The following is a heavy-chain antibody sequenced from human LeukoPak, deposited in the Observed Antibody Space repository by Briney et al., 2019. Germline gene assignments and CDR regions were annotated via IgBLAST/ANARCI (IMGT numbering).Heavy chain of an antibody. CDR3: ARDKPPLYSSSWYYGMDV. CDR2: ISSSSSTI. D-gene: IGHD6-13*01. Sequence: GGSLRLSCAASGFTFSSYSMNWVRQAPGKGLEWVSYISSSSSTIYYADSVKGRFTISRDNAKNSLYLQMNSLRAEDTAVYYCARDKPPLYSSSWYYGMDVWGQGTTVTVSS. CDR1: GFTFSSYS. J-gene: IGHJ6*02. V-gene: IGHV3-48*04.